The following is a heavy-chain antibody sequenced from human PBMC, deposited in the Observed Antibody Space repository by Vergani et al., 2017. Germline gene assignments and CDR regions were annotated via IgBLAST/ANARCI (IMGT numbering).Heavy chain of an antibody. V-gene: IGHV3-23*01. Sequence: EVQLLESGGGLVQPGGSLRLSCAASGFTFSSYAMSWVRQAPGRGLEWVSAISGSGGSTYYADSVKGRFTISRDNSKNTLYLQMNSLRAEDTAVYYCAKDRDYYYGMDVWGQGTTVTVSS. CDR1: GFTFSSYA. J-gene: IGHJ6*02. CDR3: AKDRDYYYGMDV. CDR2: ISGSGGST.